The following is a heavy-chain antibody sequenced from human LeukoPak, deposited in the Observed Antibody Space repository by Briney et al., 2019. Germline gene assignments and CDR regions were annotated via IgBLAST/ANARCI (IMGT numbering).Heavy chain of an antibody. J-gene: IGHJ4*02. CDR1: AYSFTSYW. CDR2: IDPSDSYT. Sequence: GESLQISCKGSAYSFTSYWISWGRQLPGKGLEWMGRIDPSDSYTNYSPSFQGRVTISADKSISTAYLQWASLKASDTAMYYCASLEMATDYWGQGTLVTVSS. V-gene: IGHV5-10-1*01. CDR3: ASLEMATDY. D-gene: IGHD5-24*01.